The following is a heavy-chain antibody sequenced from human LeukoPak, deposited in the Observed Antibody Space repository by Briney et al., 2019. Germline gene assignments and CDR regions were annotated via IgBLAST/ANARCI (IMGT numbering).Heavy chain of an antibody. J-gene: IGHJ5*02. Sequence: ASVQLSCKASGYPFTTYGFIWVRQAPGLGLEWMGWISANSGDTKYGQSFQDRVTMTTDTTTETAYMELRSLRFDDTAIYYCARTVGDRADPWGQGSLVTVSS. D-gene: IGHD2-21*01. CDR2: ISANSGDT. V-gene: IGHV1-18*01. CDR1: GYPFTTYG. CDR3: ARTVGDRADP.